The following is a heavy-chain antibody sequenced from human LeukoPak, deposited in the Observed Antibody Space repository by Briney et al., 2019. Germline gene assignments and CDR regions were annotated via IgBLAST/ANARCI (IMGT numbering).Heavy chain of an antibody. Sequence: SETLSLTCTVSGGSISNYYWTWIRQPAGEGLGWIGRIYTSGSKIYNPPFKSRVTMSVDTSKNQFSLKVTSVTASDTAVYYCTRELRYCSGDSCYSGDYWGQGTLVTVSS. J-gene: IGHJ4*02. CDR2: IYTSGSK. CDR3: TRELRYCSGDSCYSGDY. D-gene: IGHD2-15*01. CDR1: GGSISNYY. V-gene: IGHV4-4*07.